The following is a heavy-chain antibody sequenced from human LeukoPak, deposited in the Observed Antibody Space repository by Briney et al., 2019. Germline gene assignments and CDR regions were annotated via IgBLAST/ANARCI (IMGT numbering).Heavy chain of an antibody. V-gene: IGHV4-39*01. CDR2: IYYSGST. CDR1: GGSISSSSYY. J-gene: IGHJ4*02. D-gene: IGHD3-16*02. Sequence: PSETLSLTSTVSGGSISSSSYYWGWIRQPPGKGLEWIGSIYYSGSTYYNPSLKSRVTISVDTSKNQFSLKLSAVTAADTAVYYCASRRGYYDYVWGSYRLDYWRQGTLVTVSS. CDR3: ASRRGYYDYVWGSYRLDY.